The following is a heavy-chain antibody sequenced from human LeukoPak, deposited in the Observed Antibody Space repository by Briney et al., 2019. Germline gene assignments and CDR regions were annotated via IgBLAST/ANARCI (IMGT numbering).Heavy chain of an antibody. CDR2: FYYSGST. V-gene: IGHV4-39*07. D-gene: IGHD3-16*02. Sequence: SETLSPTCTVSGGSISSSSYYWGWIRQPPGKGLEWIGTFYYSGSTYYNPSLKSRVTISVDTSKNQFSLRLSSVTAADTAFYYCASITFGGVIDRGYWGQGTLVTVSS. CDR3: ASITFGGVIDRGY. J-gene: IGHJ4*02. CDR1: GGSISSSSYY.